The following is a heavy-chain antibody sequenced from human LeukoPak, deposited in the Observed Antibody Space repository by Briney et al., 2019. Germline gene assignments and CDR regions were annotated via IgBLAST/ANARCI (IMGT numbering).Heavy chain of an antibody. Sequence: ASVKVSCKASGYTFTGYYMHWVRQAPGQGLEWMGIINPSGGSTSYAQKFQGRVTMTRDTSTSTVYMELSRLRSDDTAVYYCARYNTAMVYGYWGQGTLVTVSS. V-gene: IGHV1-46*01. CDR2: INPSGGST. CDR3: ARYNTAMVYGY. CDR1: GYTFTGYY. J-gene: IGHJ4*02. D-gene: IGHD5-18*01.